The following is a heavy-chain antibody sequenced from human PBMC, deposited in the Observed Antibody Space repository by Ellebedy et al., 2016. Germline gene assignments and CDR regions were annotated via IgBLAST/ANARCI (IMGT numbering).Heavy chain of an antibody. J-gene: IGHJ4*02. Sequence: SETLSLXXTVSGGSISSYYWSWIRQPPGKGLEWIGYIYYSGSTNYNPSLKSRVTISADTSKNLFSLKVSSVTAADTAVYYCARGVVSLATEYFDYWGQGTLVTVSS. CDR3: ARGVVSLATEYFDY. V-gene: IGHV4-59*01. D-gene: IGHD2-8*02. CDR2: IYYSGST. CDR1: GGSISSYY.